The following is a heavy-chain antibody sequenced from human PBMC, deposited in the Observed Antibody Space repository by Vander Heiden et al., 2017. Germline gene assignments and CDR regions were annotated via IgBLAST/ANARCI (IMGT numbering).Heavy chain of an antibody. CDR1: GFTFSRDW. Sequence: EVQLVESGGGLVQPGGSLRLSCAASGFTFSRDWVHWVRQVPGKGLVWVSHVNGDGSSTNYADSVKGRFTISRDNAKNTLYLQMNSLSAEDTAVYHCARHSFGNSWPFDSWGQGTLVTVSS. V-gene: IGHV3-74*01. D-gene: IGHD6-13*01. CDR2: VNGDGSST. CDR3: ARHSFGNSWPFDS. J-gene: IGHJ4*02.